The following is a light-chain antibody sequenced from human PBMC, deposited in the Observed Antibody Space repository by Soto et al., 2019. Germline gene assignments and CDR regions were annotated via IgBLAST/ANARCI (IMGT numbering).Light chain of an antibody. CDR2: ATS. V-gene: IGKV3-20*01. J-gene: IGKJ2*03. CDR1: QSVSSNY. Sequence: EIVLTQSPGTLSLSLGERATLSCRASQSVSSNYLAWYQQKPGQAPRLVIYATSSRATGIPDRFSGSGSGTDFTLTISRLEPEDFAVYYCQQYGNSPRYSFGKGTKLEIK. CDR3: QQYGNSPRYS.